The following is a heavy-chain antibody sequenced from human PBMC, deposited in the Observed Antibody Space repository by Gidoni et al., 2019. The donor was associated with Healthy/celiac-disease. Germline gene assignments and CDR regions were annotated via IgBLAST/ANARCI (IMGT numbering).Heavy chain of an antibody. Sequence: GGYSWSWIRQPPGKGLEWIGYIYHSGSTYYNPSLKSRVTISVDRSKNQFSLKLSSVTAADTAVYYCARGSGATRGMDVWGQGTTVTVSS. CDR1: GGYS. J-gene: IGHJ6*02. V-gene: IGHV4-30-2*01. CDR2: IYHSGST. D-gene: IGHD3-10*01. CDR3: ARGSGATRGMDV.